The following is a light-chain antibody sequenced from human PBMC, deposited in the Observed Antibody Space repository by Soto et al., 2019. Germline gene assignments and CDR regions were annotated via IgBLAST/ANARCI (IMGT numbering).Light chain of an antibody. CDR2: TDS. V-gene: IGLV1-44*01. J-gene: IGLJ2*01. CDR1: SSNIGSNT. CDR3: AAWDDSLNGPV. Sequence: QSVLTQPPSASGTPGQRVTISCSGSSSNIGSNTVNWYQQLPGTAPKLLIYTDSQRPSGVPDRFSGSKSGTSASLAISGLQPEDEAEYYCAAWDDSLNGPVFGGGTKLTVL.